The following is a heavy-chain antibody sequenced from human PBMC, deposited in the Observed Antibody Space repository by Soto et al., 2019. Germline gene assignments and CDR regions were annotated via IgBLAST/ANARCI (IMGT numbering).Heavy chain of an antibody. CDR2: MNPNSGNT. D-gene: IGHD4-17*01. CDR3: ARGGGEDDYGDYESDAFDI. CDR1: GYTFTSYD. Sequence: ASVKVSCKASGYTFTSYDINWVRQATGQGLEWMGWMNPNSGNTGYAQKFQGRVTMTRNTSISTAYMELSSLRSEDTAVYYCARGGGEDDYGDYESDAFDIWGQGTMVTVSS. J-gene: IGHJ3*02. V-gene: IGHV1-8*01.